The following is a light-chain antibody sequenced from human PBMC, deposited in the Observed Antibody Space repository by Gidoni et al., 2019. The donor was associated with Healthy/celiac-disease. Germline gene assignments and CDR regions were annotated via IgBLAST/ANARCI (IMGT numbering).Light chain of an antibody. Sequence: EIVMTQSPATRSVSPGERATLSCRASQSVSSNLAWYQQKPGQAPRLLLYCASTRVTGIPARFSGSGSGTEFTITISSLQSEDFAVYYCQQYYNWPPCSFGQGTKLEIK. CDR3: QQYYNWPPCS. J-gene: IGKJ2*04. CDR1: QSVSSN. V-gene: IGKV3-15*01. CDR2: CAS.